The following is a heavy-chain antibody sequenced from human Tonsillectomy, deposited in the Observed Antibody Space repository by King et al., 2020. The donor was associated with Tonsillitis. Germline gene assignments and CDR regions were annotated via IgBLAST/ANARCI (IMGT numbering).Heavy chain of an antibody. Sequence: QLVQSGGVVVQPGGSLRLSCAASGFTFDDYTMHWVRQAPGKGLEWVSLISWDGGSTHYADSVKGRFTISRDNSKNSLYLQIISLRTEDTALYYCAKDKAYGWGSWGHGAFDSWGQGTLVTVSS. V-gene: IGHV3-43*01. D-gene: IGHD3-10*01. CDR1: GFTFDDYT. CDR2: ISWDGGST. J-gene: IGHJ4*02. CDR3: AKDKAYGWGSWGHGAFDS.